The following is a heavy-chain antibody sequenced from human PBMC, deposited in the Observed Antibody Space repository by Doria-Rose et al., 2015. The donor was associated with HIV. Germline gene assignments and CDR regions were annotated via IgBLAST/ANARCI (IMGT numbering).Heavy chain of an antibody. V-gene: IGHV2-26*01. CDR3: ARIKSSRWYHKYYFDF. CDR2: IFSDDEG. D-gene: IGHD6-13*01. Sequence: QVTLKESGPVLVKPTETLTLTCTVSGVSLSSPGMGVSWIRQPPGKALEWLANIFSDDEGSYKTSLKSRLTISSGTSKGQVFLTMTDMDPVGTATYYCARIKSSRWYHKYYFDFWGQGTLVIVSA. CDR1: GVSLSSPGMG. J-gene: IGHJ4*02.